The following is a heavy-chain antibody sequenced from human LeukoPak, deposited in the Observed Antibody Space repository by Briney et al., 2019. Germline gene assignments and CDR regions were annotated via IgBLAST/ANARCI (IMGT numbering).Heavy chain of an antibody. CDR2: ISSSGSTI. V-gene: IGHV3-48*03. Sequence: GGSLRLSCAPSGFTFSRYEMNWVRQAPGKGLEWVSYISSSGSTIYYADSVKGRFTISRDNAKNTLYLQMNSLRDEETAVYYCAREKALRVRGVIIRSDYWGQGTLVTVSS. D-gene: IGHD3-10*02. CDR1: GFTFSRYE. CDR3: AREKALRVRGVIIRSDY. J-gene: IGHJ4*02.